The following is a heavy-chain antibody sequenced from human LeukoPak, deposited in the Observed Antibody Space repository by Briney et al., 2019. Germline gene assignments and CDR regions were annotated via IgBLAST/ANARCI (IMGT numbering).Heavy chain of an antibody. CDR1: GFTFSSYA. J-gene: IGHJ4*02. V-gene: IGHV3-23*01. D-gene: IGHD3-22*01. CDR3: AKFAKTSYDSGVYFSSFDY. Sequence: GGSLRLSCAASGFTFSSYAMSWVRQAPGKGLEWVSAISGSGGSTYYADSVKGRFTISRDNSKNTLYLQMNSLRAEDTAVYYCAKFAKTSYDSGVYFSSFDYGGQGPLVTVSS. CDR2: ISGSGGST.